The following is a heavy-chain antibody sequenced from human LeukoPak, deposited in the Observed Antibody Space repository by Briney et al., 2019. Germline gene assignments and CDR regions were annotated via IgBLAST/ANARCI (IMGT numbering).Heavy chain of an antibody. D-gene: IGHD4-23*01. Sequence: GGSLRLSCAASGFTFSSYAMSWVRQAPGKGLEWVSAISGSGGSTYYADSVKGRFTISRDNSKNTLYLQMNSLRAEDTAVYYCAKAHTVTTVVTGIDYWGQGTLVTVSS. CDR2: ISGSGGST. CDR1: GFTFSSYA. CDR3: AKAHTVTTVVTGIDY. J-gene: IGHJ4*02. V-gene: IGHV3-23*01.